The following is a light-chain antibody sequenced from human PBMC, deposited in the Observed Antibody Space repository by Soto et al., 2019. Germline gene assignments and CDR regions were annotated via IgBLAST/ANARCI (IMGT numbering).Light chain of an antibody. CDR3: YSAVTTEMV. CDR1: VLAKKY. J-gene: IGLJ2*01. V-gene: IGLV3-27*01. CDR2: KDS. Sequence: SYELTQPSSVSVSPGQTARITCSGDVLAKKYARWFQQKPGQAPVLVIYKDSERPSGIPERFSGSSSGTTVTLTISGAQVEDEADYYCYSAVTTEMVFGGGTKLTVL.